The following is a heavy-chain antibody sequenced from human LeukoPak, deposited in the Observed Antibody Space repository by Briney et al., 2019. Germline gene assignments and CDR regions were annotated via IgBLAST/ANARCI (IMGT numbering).Heavy chain of an antibody. CDR3: ARVITSGYSSSWYNEDGWHYYGMDV. D-gene: IGHD6-13*01. CDR2: ISSSGSTI. J-gene: IGHJ6*01. CDR1: GFTFSDYY. Sequence: GGSLRLSCAASGFTFSDYYMSWIRQAPGKGLEWVSYISSSGSTIYYADSVKGRFTISRDNAKNSLYLQMNSLRAEDTAVYYCARVITSGYSSSWYNEDGWHYYGMDVWGQGTTVTVSS. V-gene: IGHV3-11*01.